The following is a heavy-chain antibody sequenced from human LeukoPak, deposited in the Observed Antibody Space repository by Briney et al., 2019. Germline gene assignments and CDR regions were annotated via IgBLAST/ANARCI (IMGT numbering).Heavy chain of an antibody. CDR3: ARFAPGRDGYNSSVDD. CDR1: GGSISSYY. V-gene: IGHV4-59*01. J-gene: IGHJ4*02. D-gene: IGHD5-24*01. CDR2: IFYSVST. Sequence: SGTLSLTCTVSGGSISSYYWSWIRQPPGKGPEWIGYIFYSVSTKSNPSLKSRVTMSVDTSKNQFSLKLNSVTAADTAVYYCARFAPGRDGYNSSVDDWGQGTLVTVSS.